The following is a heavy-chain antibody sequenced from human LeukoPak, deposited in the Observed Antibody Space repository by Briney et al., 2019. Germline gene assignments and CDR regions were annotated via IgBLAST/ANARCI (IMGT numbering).Heavy chain of an antibody. CDR1: GFTFSSLA. V-gene: IGHV3-23*01. D-gene: IGHD6-19*01. J-gene: IGHJ4*02. Sequence: PGGSLRLSCTASGFTFSSLAMTWVRQAPGKGLEWVSTIRSNGDTTYNADSVKGRFTISRDNSKNTLYLQMNSLRAEDTALYYCGRDTAVAHLYAYWGQGALVTVSS. CDR3: GRDTAVAHLYAY. CDR2: IRSNGDTT.